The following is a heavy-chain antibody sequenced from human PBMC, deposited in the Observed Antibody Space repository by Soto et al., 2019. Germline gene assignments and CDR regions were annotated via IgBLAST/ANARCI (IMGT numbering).Heavy chain of an antibody. CDR2: ISLRHHST. V-gene: IGHV1-46*01. J-gene: IGHJ6*02. Sequence: ASVKVSCKASGYTFTSYYIHWVRQAPGQGLEWMGIISLRHHSTSYAQKFQDRLSVTRDPSSTTIYMELSSLRSDDTAVYYCARDLNYDFWSVTYYCYGMDVWGQGATVTVSS. CDR3: ARDLNYDFWSVTYYCYGMDV. CDR1: GYTFTSYY. D-gene: IGHD3-3*01.